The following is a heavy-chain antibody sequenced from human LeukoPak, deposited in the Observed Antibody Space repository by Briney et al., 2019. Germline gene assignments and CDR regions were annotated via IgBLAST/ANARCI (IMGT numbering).Heavy chain of an antibody. CDR2: ITTYNGNR. CDR1: GYTLSDYG. CDR3: ARDCSNGVCFPRGY. Sequence: ASVKVSCTASGYTLSDYGISWVRQAPGQGLEWVGWITTYNGNRKYAEKFQGRVTMTTDTSTSTYYMEMRSLRSDDTAIYYCARDCSNGVCFPRGYWGQGTQITVST. V-gene: IGHV1-18*01. D-gene: IGHD2-8*01. J-gene: IGHJ4*02.